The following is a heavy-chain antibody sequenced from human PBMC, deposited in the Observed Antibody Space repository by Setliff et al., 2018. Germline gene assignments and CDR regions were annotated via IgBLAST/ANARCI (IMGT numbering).Heavy chain of an antibody. D-gene: IGHD2-2*01. CDR1: GGSFSDYY. V-gene: IGHV4-34*01. CDR3: ARGRMRGSCSGPSCTYDPFDI. J-gene: IGHJ3*02. Sequence: SETLSLTCTVYGGSFSDYYWGWIRQPPGKGLEWIGEISHSGSTNYNPSLKSRVTMSVDTSKNQFSLILRSVTAADTAVYYCARGRMRGSCSGPSCTYDPFDIWGQGTPVTVSS. CDR2: ISHSGST.